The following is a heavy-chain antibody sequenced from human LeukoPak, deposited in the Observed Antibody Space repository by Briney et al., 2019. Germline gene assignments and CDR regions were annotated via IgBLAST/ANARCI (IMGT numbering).Heavy chain of an antibody. CDR2: INHSEST. CDR3: ARTAMATNPNPRVRYYYYMDV. Sequence: PSETLSLTCAVYGGSSSGYYWSWNRQPPGKGLEWIGEINHSESTNHNPSLKSRVTISVDTSKNQFSLKLSSVTAADTAVYYCARTAMATNPNPRVRYYYYMDVWGKGTTVTVSS. D-gene: IGHD5-24*01. J-gene: IGHJ6*03. CDR1: GGSSSGYY. V-gene: IGHV4-34*01.